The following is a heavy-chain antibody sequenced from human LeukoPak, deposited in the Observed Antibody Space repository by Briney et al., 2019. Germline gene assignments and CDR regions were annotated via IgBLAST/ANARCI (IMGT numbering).Heavy chain of an antibody. V-gene: IGHV3-23*01. CDR3: AKKLSTAVAGTGDPSYFDY. D-gene: IGHD6-19*01. Sequence: GGSLRLSCAASGFTFSSYGMSWVRQAPGKGLEWVSVISGSGSSTYCADSVKGRFTISRHNSKNTLYLQMNSLRADDTAVYYCAKKLSTAVAGTGDPSYFDYWGQGTLVTVSS. CDR1: GFTFSSYG. J-gene: IGHJ4*02. CDR2: ISGSGSST.